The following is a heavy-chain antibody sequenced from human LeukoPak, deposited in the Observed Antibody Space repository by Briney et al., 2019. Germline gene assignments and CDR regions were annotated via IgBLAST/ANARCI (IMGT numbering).Heavy chain of an antibody. Sequence: PGGSLRLSCATSGLTVRTSSMSWVRQAPGKGLEWVSVIYSVGLTYYADSVKGRFTISRDNSRNTLYLQMNSLRAEDTAVYYCARDYSGSGSYSAYDIWGQGTVVTVSS. CDR3: ARDYSGSGSYSAYDI. CDR2: IYSVGLT. CDR1: GLTVRTSS. D-gene: IGHD3-10*01. J-gene: IGHJ3*02. V-gene: IGHV3-53*01.